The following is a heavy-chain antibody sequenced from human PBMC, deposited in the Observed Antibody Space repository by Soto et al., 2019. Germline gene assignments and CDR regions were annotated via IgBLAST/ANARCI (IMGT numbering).Heavy chain of an antibody. J-gene: IGHJ6*02. CDR2: TYQSGSA. Sequence: SETLSLTCTVSGGSITSGGYSWTWIRQSPGKGLEWIGYTYQSGSAYYNPSLKSRVTISVDRSKNQFSLSLTSVTAADTAVYYCARDYYGMDVWGQGTTVTVSS. V-gene: IGHV4-30-2*06. CDR1: GGSITSGGYS. CDR3: ARDYYGMDV.